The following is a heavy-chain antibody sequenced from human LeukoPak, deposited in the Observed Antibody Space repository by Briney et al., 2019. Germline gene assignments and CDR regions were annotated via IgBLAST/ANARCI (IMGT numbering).Heavy chain of an antibody. V-gene: IGHV3-66*01. CDR2: IYSGGST. J-gene: IGHJ4*02. D-gene: IGHD3-22*01. CDR3: ARDPRSGYYNY. CDR1: GFTVSSNY. Sequence: GGSLRLSCAASGFTVSSNYMSWVRQALGKGLEWVSVIYSGGSTYCADSVKGRFTISRDNSKNTLYLQMNSLRAEDTAVYYCARDPRSGYYNYWGQGTLVTVSS.